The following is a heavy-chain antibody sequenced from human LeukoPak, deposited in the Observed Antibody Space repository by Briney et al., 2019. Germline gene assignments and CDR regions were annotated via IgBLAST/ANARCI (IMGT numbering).Heavy chain of an antibody. CDR2: ILSDGSKE. Sequence: GGSLRLSCAASGFTFSSYGMHWVRQAPGKGLEWVAVILSDGSKEFYTDSVKGRFTISRDNSKNTLYLQMNSLRAEDTAVYYCAKDEHGMDVWGQGTTVTVSS. CDR3: AKDEHGMDV. CDR1: GFTFSSYG. V-gene: IGHV3-33*06. J-gene: IGHJ6*02.